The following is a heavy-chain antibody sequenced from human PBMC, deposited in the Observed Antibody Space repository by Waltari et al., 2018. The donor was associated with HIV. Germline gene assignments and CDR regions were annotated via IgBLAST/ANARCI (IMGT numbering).Heavy chain of an antibody. CDR2: IYPGDSDT. V-gene: IGHV5-51*03. CDR3: ARRTRYGSYGMDV. Sequence: EVQLMQSGAEVKKPGESLKISCKGSGHSFTSSWIGWVRQMPGKGLEWMGSIYPGDSDTRYSPSFQGQVTISADKSITTAYLQWSSLKASDTAMYYCARRTRYGSYGMDVWGQGTTVTVSS. CDR1: GHSFTSSW. J-gene: IGHJ6*02. D-gene: IGHD3-10*01.